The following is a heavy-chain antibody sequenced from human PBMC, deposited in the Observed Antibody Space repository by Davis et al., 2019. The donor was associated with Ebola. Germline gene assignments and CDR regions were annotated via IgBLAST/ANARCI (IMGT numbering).Heavy chain of an antibody. V-gene: IGHV4-59*12. J-gene: IGHJ4*02. D-gene: IGHD4-11*01. CDR1: GGSISSYY. CDR3: ARTELTTTSFDC. CDR2: IYHSGST. Sequence: MPSETLSLTCTVSGGSISSYYWSWIRQPPGKGLEWIGYIYHSGSTYYNPSLKSRVTISVDKSSSQLSLDLTSVTAADTAVYFCARTELTTTSFDCWGQGTLVTVSS.